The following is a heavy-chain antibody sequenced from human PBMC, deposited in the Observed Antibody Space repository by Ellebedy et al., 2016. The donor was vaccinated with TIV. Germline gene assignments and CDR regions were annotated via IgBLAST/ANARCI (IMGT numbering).Heavy chain of an antibody. J-gene: IGHJ4*02. V-gene: IGHV3-15*01. Sequence: GESLKISCAASGFTFSNAWMSWVRQAPGKGLEWVGRIKSKTDGGTTDYAAPVKGRFTISRDDSKNTLYLQMNSLKTEDTAVYYCTTNLHHDYGDYGGPMEWGQGTLVTVSS. CDR1: GFTFSNAW. CDR2: IKSKTDGGTT. D-gene: IGHD4-17*01. CDR3: TTNLHHDYGDYGGPME.